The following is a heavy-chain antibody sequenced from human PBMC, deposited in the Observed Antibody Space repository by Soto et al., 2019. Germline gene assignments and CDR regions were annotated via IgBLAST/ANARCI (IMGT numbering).Heavy chain of an antibody. CDR1: GFMFNHYA. CDR2: LSGSTGTT. J-gene: IGHJ4*02. D-gene: IGHD3-16*02. V-gene: IGHV3-23*01. Sequence: VQVLESGGGLVQPGGSLRLSCEASGFMFNHYAMAWVRQTPGKGLGWVSVLSGSTGTTYYADSVKGRFTISRDNSKNTVYLQMNSLRVEASALYSCAKVIVMGASTLEYWGPGTRVTVSS. CDR3: AKVIVMGASTLEY.